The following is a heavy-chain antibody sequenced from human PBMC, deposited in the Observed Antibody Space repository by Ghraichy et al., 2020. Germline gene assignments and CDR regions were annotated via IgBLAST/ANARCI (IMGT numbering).Heavy chain of an antibody. CDR2: INPNSGGT. CDR3: ARRFLVTASDYYPVDV. V-gene: IGHV1-2*02. CDR1: GYTFTGYY. D-gene: IGHD3-22*01. Sequence: ASVKVSCKASGYTFTGYYIHWVRQAPGQGLEWMGWINPNSGGTKYAQKFKGRVTMTRDTSITTAYMDLSRLRSDDTAVYYCARRFLVTASDYYPVDVWGQGTTVTGSS. J-gene: IGHJ6*02.